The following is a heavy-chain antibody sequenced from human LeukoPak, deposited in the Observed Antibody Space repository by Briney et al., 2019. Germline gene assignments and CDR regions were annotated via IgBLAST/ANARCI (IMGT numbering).Heavy chain of an antibody. J-gene: IGHJ4*02. D-gene: IGHD3-22*01. Sequence: QSGGSLRLSCAASGSTFSNYGMSWVRQAPGKGLEWVSVISGGGGSTDYAGSVKGRFTISRDNSKNTLYLEMNSLGVDDTAVYYCAKDKELPDYYDTSGYFALWGQGTLVTVSS. CDR1: GSTFSNYG. V-gene: IGHV3-23*01. CDR2: ISGGGGST. CDR3: AKDKELPDYYDTSGYFAL.